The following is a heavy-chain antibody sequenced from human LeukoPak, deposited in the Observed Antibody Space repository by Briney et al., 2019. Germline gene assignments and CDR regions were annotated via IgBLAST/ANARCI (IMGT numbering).Heavy chain of an antibody. D-gene: IGHD3-3*01. CDR3: AKDRSLVTIFGVVTYFDY. CDR2: ISSSSNYI. CDR1: GFTFSSYS. V-gene: IGHV3-21*04. J-gene: IGHJ4*02. Sequence: GGSLRLSCAASGFTFSSYSMNWVRQAPGKGLEWVSSISSSSNYIYYADSVKGRFTISRDNAKNSLYLQMNSLRAEDTAVYYCAKDRSLVTIFGVVTYFDYWGQGTLVTVSS.